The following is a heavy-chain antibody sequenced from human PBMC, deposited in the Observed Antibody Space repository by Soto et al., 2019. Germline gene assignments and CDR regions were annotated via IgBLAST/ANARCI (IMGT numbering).Heavy chain of an antibody. D-gene: IGHD6-25*01. CDR1: GGSITSGGYY. CDR3: ARDDQRLLSYMGV. CDR2: IYYSGST. Sequence: SETLSLTCTVSGGSITSGGYYWSWIRQHPEKGLEWIGYIYYSGSTYYNPSLKSRVTISVDTSKSQFSLKLSSVTAADTAVYYCARDDQRLLSYMGVWGKGTTVTVSS. V-gene: IGHV4-31*03. J-gene: IGHJ6*03.